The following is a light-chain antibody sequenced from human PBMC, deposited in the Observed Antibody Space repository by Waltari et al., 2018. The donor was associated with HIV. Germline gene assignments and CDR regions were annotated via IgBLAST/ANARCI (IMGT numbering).Light chain of an antibody. CDR2: WAS. CDR1: QSVLYSSNNKNY. V-gene: IGKV4-1*01. CDR3: QQYYSTPWT. J-gene: IGKJ1*01. Sequence: DIVITQSSDLLALAPAARAPINSKSSQSVLYSSNNKNYLAWYQQKAGQPPKLLIYWASTRESGVPDRFSGSGSGTDFTLTISSLQAEDGAVYYCQQYYSTPWTFGQGTKVEIK.